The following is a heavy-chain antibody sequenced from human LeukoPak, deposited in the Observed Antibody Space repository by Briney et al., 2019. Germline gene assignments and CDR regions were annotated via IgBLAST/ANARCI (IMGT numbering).Heavy chain of an antibody. V-gene: IGHV3-11*05. CDR2: ISSSSSYT. CDR1: GFTFSDYY. CDR3: ARAGGDYGERYDY. J-gene: IGHJ4*02. D-gene: IGHD4-17*01. Sequence: GGSLRLSCAASGFTFSDYYMSWIRQAPGKGLEWVSYISSSSSYTNYADSVKGRFTISRDNAKNSLYPQMNSLRAEDTAVYYCARAGGDYGERYDYWGQGTLVTVSS.